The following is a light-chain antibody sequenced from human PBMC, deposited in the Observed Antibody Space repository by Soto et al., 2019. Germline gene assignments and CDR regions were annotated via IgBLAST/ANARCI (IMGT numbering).Light chain of an antibody. Sequence: EIVMTQSPATLSVSPGERATLSCRASQSVSSNLAWYQQKPGQAPRLLIYRASTRATGISARFSGSGSGTEFTLTISSPQSEDFAVYYCQQYNNWLWTFGQGTKVDIK. J-gene: IGKJ1*01. CDR2: RAS. V-gene: IGKV3-15*01. CDR1: QSVSSN. CDR3: QQYNNWLWT.